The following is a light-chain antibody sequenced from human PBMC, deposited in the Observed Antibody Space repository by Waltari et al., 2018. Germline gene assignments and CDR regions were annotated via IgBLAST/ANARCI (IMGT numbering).Light chain of an antibody. CDR1: QSLYSS. Sequence: EIVLTQSPATLSLSPGERATVSCRASQSLYSSLGWYQHKPGQPPRLLIYDASIRATGIPARFSGSGSGTDFTLTITSLEPEDFAVYYCQQRSTWPPSVTFGQGTKLEI. J-gene: IGKJ2*01. V-gene: IGKV3-11*01. CDR3: QQRSTWPPSVT. CDR2: DAS.